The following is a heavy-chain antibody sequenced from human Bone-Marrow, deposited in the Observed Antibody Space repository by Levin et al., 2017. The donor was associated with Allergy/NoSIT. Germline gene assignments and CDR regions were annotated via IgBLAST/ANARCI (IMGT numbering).Heavy chain of an antibody. CDR1: VFIVSDNY. Sequence: SCAASVFIVSDNYMNLVRXXXXXGLEWVAVISGDGDTYYGDSVKDRCTISRDTSKNTVYLQMNHLRVEDMAVYYCTREAVGTALNHYHYFGMDVWGQGTTVTV. J-gene: IGHJ6*02. V-gene: IGHV3-66*01. CDR3: TREAVGTALNHYHYFGMDV. CDR2: ISGDGDT. D-gene: IGHD5-18*01.